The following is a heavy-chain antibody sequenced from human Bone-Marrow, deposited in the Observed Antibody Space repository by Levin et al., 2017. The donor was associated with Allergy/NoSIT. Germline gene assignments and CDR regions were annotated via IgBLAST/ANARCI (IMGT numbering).Heavy chain of an antibody. CDR2: ISSSSSYI. V-gene: IGHV3-21*01. CDR3: ARLRGSVWYVDY. D-gene: IGHD6-19*01. CDR1: GFTFSSYS. J-gene: IGHJ4*02. Sequence: GESLKISCAASGFTFSSYSMNWVRQAPGKGLEWVSSISSSSSYIYYADSMKGRFTISRDNAKNSLYLQMNSLRAEDTAVYYCARLRGSVWYVDYWGQGTLVTVSS.